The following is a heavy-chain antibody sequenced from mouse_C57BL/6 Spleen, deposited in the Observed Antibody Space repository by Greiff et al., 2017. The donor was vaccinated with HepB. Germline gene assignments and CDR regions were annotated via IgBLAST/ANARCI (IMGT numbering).Heavy chain of an antibody. CDR1: GYTFTSYW. J-gene: IGHJ4*01. Sequence: VQLQQPGAELVKPGASVKLSCKASGYTFTSYWMHWVKQRPGQGLEWIGMIHPNSGSTNYNEKFKSKATLTVDKSSSTAYMQLSSLTSEDSAVYYCARLRSYDYAMDYWGQGTSVTVSS. CDR2: IHPNSGST. V-gene: IGHV1-64*01. D-gene: IGHD2-12*01. CDR3: ARLRSYDYAMDY.